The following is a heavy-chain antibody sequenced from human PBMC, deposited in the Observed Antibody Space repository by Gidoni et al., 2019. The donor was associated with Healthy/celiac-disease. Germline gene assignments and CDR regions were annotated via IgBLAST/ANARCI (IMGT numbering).Heavy chain of an antibody. CDR2: ISSSSSYI. CDR3: ARDGGAGGLDP. Sequence: EVQLVESGGGLVKPGGSLRLSCAASGFTFSSYSMTWVRQAPGKGLEWVSSISSSSSYIYYADAVKGRFTISRDNAKNSLYRQMNSLRAEDTAVYYCARDGGAGGLDPWGQGTLVTVSS. CDR1: GFTFSSYS. D-gene: IGHD3-3*01. J-gene: IGHJ5*02. V-gene: IGHV3-21*01.